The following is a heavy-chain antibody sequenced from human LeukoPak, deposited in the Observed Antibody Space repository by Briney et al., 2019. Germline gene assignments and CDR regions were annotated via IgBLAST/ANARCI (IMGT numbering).Heavy chain of an antibody. V-gene: IGHV3-23*01. CDR2: IGGSGGST. J-gene: IGHJ4*02. CDR1: GFTFSSYA. CDR3: ANRPGRDPYYFDY. Sequence: PGGSLRLSCAASGFTFSSYAMTWVRQAPGKGLEWVSGIGGSGGSTYYADSVKGRFTISRDNSKNTLYLQMNSLRAEDTAVYYCANRPGRDPYYFDYWGQGTLVTVSS. D-gene: IGHD3-10*01.